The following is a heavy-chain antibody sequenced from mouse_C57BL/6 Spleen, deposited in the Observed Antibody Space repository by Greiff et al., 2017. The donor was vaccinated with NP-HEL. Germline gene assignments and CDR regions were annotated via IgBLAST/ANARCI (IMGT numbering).Heavy chain of an antibody. V-gene: IGHV5-4*01. CDR1: GFTFSSYA. J-gene: IGHJ2*01. CDR3: ARDHLTTVVFDY. Sequence: EVKLMESGGGLVKPGGSLKLSCAASGFTFSSYAMSWVRQTPEKRLEWVATISDGGSYTYYPDNVKGRFTISRDNAKNNLYLQMSHLKSEDTAMYYCARDHLTTVVFDYWGQGTTLTVSS. CDR2: ISDGGSYT. D-gene: IGHD1-1*02.